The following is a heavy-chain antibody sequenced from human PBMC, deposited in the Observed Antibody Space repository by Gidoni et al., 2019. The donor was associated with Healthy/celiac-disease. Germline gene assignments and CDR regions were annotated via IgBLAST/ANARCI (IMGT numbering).Heavy chain of an antibody. Sequence: QAQLQQWGAGLLKPSETLSPTCAVHGGSFGGYYWSWIRQPPGKGLEWIGEINHSGSTNYNPSLKSRVTISVDTSKNQCSLKLSSVTAADTAVYYCARLVPGGDCSLDYWGQGTLVTVSS. CDR3: ARLVPGGDCSLDY. CDR1: GGSFGGYY. CDR2: INHSGST. V-gene: IGHV4-34*01. D-gene: IGHD2-21*02. J-gene: IGHJ4*02.